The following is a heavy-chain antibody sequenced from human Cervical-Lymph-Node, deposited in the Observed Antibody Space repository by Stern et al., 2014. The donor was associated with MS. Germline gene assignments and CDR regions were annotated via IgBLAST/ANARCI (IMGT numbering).Heavy chain of an antibody. CDR1: GFTFSSYS. V-gene: IGHV3-21*01. CDR2: ISSSSSYI. J-gene: IGHJ3*02. Sequence: EVQLLESGGGLVKPGGSLRLSCAASGFTFSSYSMNWVRQAPGKGLEWVSSISSSSSYIYYADSVKGRFTISRDNAKNSLYLQMNSLRAEDTAVYYCARVHGRTHAFDIWGQGTMVTVSS. D-gene: IGHD4-17*01. CDR3: ARVHGRTHAFDI.